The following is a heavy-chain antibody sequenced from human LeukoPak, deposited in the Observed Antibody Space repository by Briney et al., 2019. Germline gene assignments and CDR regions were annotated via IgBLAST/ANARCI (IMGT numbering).Heavy chain of an antibody. V-gene: IGHV1-2*02. CDR3: AGAFCSSGGSCYRGGFDY. D-gene: IGHD2-15*01. Sequence: GASVKVSCKASGYTFTGYYMHWVRQAPGQGLEWMGWINPNSGGTNYAQKFQGRVTMTRDTSISTAYMELSRLRSDDTAVYYCAGAFCSSGGSCYRGGFDYWGQGTLVTVSS. J-gene: IGHJ4*02. CDR2: INPNSGGT. CDR1: GYTFTGYY.